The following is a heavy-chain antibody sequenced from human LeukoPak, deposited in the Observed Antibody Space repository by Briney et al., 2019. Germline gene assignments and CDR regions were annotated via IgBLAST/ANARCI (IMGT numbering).Heavy chain of an antibody. J-gene: IGHJ5*02. D-gene: IGHD3-22*01. V-gene: IGHV3-74*01. CDR3: ARGSDSGFDP. Sequence: GGSLRLSCAASGFTFSSYWMHWVRQAPGKGLVWVSHTNSDGSSTTYADSVKGRFTISRDNAKNTLYLQMNSLRAEDTAVYYCARGSDSGFDPWGQGTLVTVSS. CDR2: TNSDGSST. CDR1: GFTFSSYW.